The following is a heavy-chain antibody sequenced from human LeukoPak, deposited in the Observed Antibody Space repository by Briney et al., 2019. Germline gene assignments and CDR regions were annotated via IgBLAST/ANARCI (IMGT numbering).Heavy chain of an antibody. CDR1: GYTFTTDG. V-gene: IGHV1-18*01. J-gene: IGHJ4*02. CDR3: ARDPTEDFWSGFYSYFDF. CDR2: ISTYNGNT. D-gene: IGHD3-3*01. Sequence: ASVKVSCKXSGYTFTTDGLSWVRQAPGQGLEWMGRISTYNGNTNYAQKFQGRVTMTTDTSTSTAYMELRSLRSDDTAVYYCARDPTEDFWSGFYSYFDFWGQGTLVTVSS.